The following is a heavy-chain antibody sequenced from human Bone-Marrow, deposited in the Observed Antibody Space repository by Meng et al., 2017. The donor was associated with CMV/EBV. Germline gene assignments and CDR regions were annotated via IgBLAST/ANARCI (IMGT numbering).Heavy chain of an antibody. D-gene: IGHD3-22*01. CDR2: ISSSGSTI. CDR1: GFTFSSYE. CDR3: ARAGDSSGYLARDGMDV. J-gene: IGHJ6*02. V-gene: IGHV3-48*03. Sequence: GESLKISCAASGFTFSSYEMNWVRQAPGKGLEWVSYISSSGSTIYYADSVKGRFTISRENAKNSLYLQMNSLRAGDTAVYYCARAGDSSGYLARDGMDVWGQGTTVTVSS.